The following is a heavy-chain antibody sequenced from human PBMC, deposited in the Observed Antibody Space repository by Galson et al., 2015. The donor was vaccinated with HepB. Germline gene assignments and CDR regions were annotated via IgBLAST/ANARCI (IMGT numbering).Heavy chain of an antibody. CDR3: ARIYHPPSIAARPLARYDY. D-gene: IGHD6-6*01. J-gene: IGHJ4*02. V-gene: IGHV2-26*01. CDR1: GFSLSNARMG. Sequence: ALVKPTQTLTLTCTVSGFSLSNARMGVSWIRQPPGKALEWLAHIFSNDEKSYSTSLKSRLTISKDTSKSQVVLTMTNMDPVDTATYYCARIYHPPSIAARPLARYDYWGQGTLVTVSS. CDR2: IFSNDEK.